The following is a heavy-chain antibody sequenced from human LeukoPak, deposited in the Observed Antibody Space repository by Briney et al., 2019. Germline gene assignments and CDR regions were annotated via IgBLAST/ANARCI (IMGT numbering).Heavy chain of an antibody. J-gene: IGHJ4*02. CDR2: KRYDGSNK. D-gene: IGHD3-22*01. Sequence: PGGSLRLSCAASGFTFSSYGMHWVRQAPGKGLEWVAFKRYDGSNKYYADSVKGRFTISRDNSKNTLYLQMNSLRVEDTAVYYCATLPYYYDSSGSYYFDYWGQGTLVTVSS. CDR1: GFTFSSYG. CDR3: ATLPYYYDSSGSYYFDY. V-gene: IGHV3-30*02.